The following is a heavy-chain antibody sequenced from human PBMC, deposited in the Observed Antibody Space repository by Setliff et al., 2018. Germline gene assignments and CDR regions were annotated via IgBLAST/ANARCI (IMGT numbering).Heavy chain of an antibody. CDR2: VYHRGTT. Sequence: SETLSLTCTVSNGSLNRNGYYWAWVRQPPGKGLEWIASVYHRGTTYYNPSLKGRATLSIDASKKQFSLKLTSVTAADTGVYYCARMTGFAYMDVWGKGTPVTVSS. V-gene: IGHV4-39*07. J-gene: IGHJ6*03. CDR3: ARMTGFAYMDV. CDR1: NGSLNRNGYY.